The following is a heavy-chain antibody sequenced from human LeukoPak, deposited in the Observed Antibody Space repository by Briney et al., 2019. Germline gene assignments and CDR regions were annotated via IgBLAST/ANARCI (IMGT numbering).Heavy chain of an antibody. D-gene: IGHD3-16*02. J-gene: IGHJ6*02. Sequence: GGSLRLSCAVSGFTFSDYYMSWIRQAPGKGLEWVSYISSSGSTIYYADSVKGRFTISRDNAKNSLYLQMNSLRAEDTAVYYCATLPPPGMITFGGVIALYGMDVWGQGTTVTVSS. V-gene: IGHV3-11*01. CDR2: ISSSGSTI. CDR3: ATLPPPGMITFGGVIALYGMDV. CDR1: GFTFSDYY.